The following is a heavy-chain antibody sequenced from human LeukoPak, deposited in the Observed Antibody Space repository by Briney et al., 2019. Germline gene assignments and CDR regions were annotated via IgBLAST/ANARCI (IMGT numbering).Heavy chain of an antibody. V-gene: IGHV5-51*01. CDR3: ARHVDYFYFMDV. CDR2: IYPGDSVT. J-gene: IGHJ6*03. Sequence: GESLKISRKASGYSFLSYWIGWVRQMPGKGLEWTGIIYPGDSVTIYSPSFQGQVTISADKSISTAYLQWNSLKASDTAIYYCARHVDYFYFMDVWGKGTTVTISS. CDR1: GYSFLSYW.